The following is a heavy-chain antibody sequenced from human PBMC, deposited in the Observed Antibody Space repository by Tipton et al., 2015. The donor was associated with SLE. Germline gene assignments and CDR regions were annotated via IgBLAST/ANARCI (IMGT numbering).Heavy chain of an antibody. V-gene: IGHV4-59*11. CDR2: IYYSGST. CDR1: GGSISSHY. D-gene: IGHD7-27*01. Sequence: TLSLTCTVSGGSISSHYWSWIRQPPGKGLEWIGYIYYSGSTNYNPSLKSRVTISVDTSKNQFSLKLSSVTAADTAVYYCARVASFDSMNLPGVHRGGDYWGQGTLVTVSS. J-gene: IGHJ4*02. CDR3: ARVASFDSMNLPGVHRGGDY.